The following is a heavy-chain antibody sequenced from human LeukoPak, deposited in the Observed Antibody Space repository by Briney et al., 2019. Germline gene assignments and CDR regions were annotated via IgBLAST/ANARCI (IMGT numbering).Heavy chain of an antibody. CDR2: ISYDGSNK. D-gene: IGHD3-9*01. Sequence: GGSLRLSCVASGFTFSSYAMHWFRQAPGKVLEWVAVISYDGSNKYYVDSEKGRLTISRDNSKNTLYLQMNSLRAEDTAVYYCAKTAPYDILTGYLDYWGQGTLVTVSS. V-gene: IGHV3-30*18. CDR1: GFTFSSYA. CDR3: AKTAPYDILTGYLDY. J-gene: IGHJ4*02.